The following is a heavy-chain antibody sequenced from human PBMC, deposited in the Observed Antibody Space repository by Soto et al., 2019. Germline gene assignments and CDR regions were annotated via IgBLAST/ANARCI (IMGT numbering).Heavy chain of an antibody. CDR3: ARDGGGSYYYYYRDV. Sequence: ASVKVSCKASGYTFTGYYMHWVRQAPGQGLEWMGWINPNSGGTNYAQKFQGWVTMTRETSISTAYMELRRLRSDDTAVYYCARDGGGSYYYYYRDVWGKGTTVTVSS. V-gene: IGHV1-2*04. CDR2: INPNSGGT. D-gene: IGHD1-26*01. J-gene: IGHJ6*03. CDR1: GYTFTGYY.